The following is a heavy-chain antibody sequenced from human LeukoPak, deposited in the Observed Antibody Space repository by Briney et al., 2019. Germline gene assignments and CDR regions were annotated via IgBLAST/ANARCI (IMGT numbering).Heavy chain of an antibody. Sequence: ASVKVSCKASGYTFTSYGISWVRQAPGQGLEWMGWISAYNGNTNYAQKFQGRVTITRDTSASTAYMELSSLRSEDTAVYYCARSGYCSSTSCYEGYYYYGMDVWGQGTTVTVSS. V-gene: IGHV1-18*01. J-gene: IGHJ6*02. D-gene: IGHD2-2*01. CDR2: ISAYNGNT. CDR1: GYTFTSYG. CDR3: ARSGYCSSTSCYEGYYYYGMDV.